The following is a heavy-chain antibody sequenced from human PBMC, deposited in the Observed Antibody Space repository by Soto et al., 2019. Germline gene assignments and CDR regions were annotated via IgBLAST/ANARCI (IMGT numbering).Heavy chain of an antibody. CDR2: ITAGGNT. CDR3: AKGPAATTTRADY. Sequence: GGSLRLSCAASAFTFSDYAMNWVRQAPGKGLEWVSQITAGGNTYYADSVKGRFTISRDNSKNTLYLQMNSLRAEDTAVYYCAKGPAATTTRADYWGQGILVTVSS. CDR1: AFTFSDYA. D-gene: IGHD2-2*01. J-gene: IGHJ4*02. V-gene: IGHV3-23*01.